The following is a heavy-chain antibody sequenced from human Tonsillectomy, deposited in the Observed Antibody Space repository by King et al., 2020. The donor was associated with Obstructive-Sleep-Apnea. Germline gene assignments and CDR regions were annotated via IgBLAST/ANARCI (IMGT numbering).Heavy chain of an antibody. J-gene: IGHJ6*02. CDR1: GFLFSSYG. Sequence: VQLVQSGGGVVQPGGSLRLSCEASGFLFSSYGMHGVRQAPGKGLEWVAYIRLDGSNKFYADSVKGRFTISRDNSNNTLYLQMNSLRAEETAVYYCAKVRRLGQAYCYYGVDVWGQGTTVTVSS. CDR3: AKVRRLGQAYCYYGVDV. D-gene: IGHD6-19*01. CDR2: IRLDGSNK. V-gene: IGHV3-30*02.